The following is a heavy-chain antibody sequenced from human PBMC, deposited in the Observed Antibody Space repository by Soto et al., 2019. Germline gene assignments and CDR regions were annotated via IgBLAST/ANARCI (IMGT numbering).Heavy chain of an antibody. CDR1: GGSLSDYF. CDR3: ARQAYSYGYSFDY. V-gene: IGHV4-34*01. J-gene: IGHJ4*02. D-gene: IGHD5-18*01. Sequence: SETLSLTCVVSGGSLSDYFWSWIRQPPGMGLEWIGGINHRGSTNYNPSLKSRVTISVDTSKNQFSLKLSSVTAADTAVYYCARQAYSYGYSFDYWGQGTLVTVSS. CDR2: INHRGST.